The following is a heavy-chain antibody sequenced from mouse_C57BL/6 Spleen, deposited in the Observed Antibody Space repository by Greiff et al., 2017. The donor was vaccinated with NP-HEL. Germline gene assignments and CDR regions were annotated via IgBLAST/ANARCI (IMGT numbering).Heavy chain of an antibody. CDR2: IYPRSGNT. Sequence: VQLQQSGAELARPGASVKLSCKASGYTFTSSGISWVKQRTGQGLEWIGEIYPRSGNTYYNEKFKGKATLTADKSSSTAYLELRSLTSEDYAVYFCASLFSTVVAGDVDVWGTGTTVTVSS. D-gene: IGHD1-1*01. CDR3: ASLFSTVVAGDVDV. CDR1: GYTFTSSG. V-gene: IGHV1-81*01. J-gene: IGHJ1*03.